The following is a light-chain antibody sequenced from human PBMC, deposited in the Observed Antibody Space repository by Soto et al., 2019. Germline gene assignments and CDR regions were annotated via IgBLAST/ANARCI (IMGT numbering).Light chain of an antibody. J-gene: IGLJ1*01. Sequence: QPVLTQPPSASASLGASVTLTCTLSSAHSNYKVDWYQQRPGKGPRFVMRVGTGGIVGSKGDDIPDRFSVLGSGLNRYLTIKNIQEEDASYYFYGADHASGSNFEYVFGNGTKLPVL. CDR2: VGTGGIVG. CDR1: SAHSNYK. V-gene: IGLV9-49*03. CDR3: GADHASGSNFEYV.